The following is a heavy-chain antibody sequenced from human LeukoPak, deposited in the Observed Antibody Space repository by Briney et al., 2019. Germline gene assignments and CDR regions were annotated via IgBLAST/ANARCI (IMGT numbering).Heavy chain of an antibody. Sequence: PGGSLRLSCTASGIVFSRTAMNWARQSPGGGLEWLSAISGGGERTFYADSVRGRFTISRDNSKNMVYLQMNSLRVDDTAIYYCGKDGGQYSSGPEFDPRGQGDLVTVPS. V-gene: IGHV3-23*01. CDR3: GKDGGQYSSGPEFDP. CDR2: ISGGGERT. CDR1: GIVFSRTA. J-gene: IGHJ5*02. D-gene: IGHD6-19*01.